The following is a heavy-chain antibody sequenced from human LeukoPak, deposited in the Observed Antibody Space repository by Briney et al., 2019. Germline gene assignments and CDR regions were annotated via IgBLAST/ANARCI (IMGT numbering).Heavy chain of an antibody. CDR2: IWYDGSNK. CDR1: GFTFRSYG. D-gene: IGHD5-24*01. V-gene: IGHV3-33*06. J-gene: IGHJ4*02. CDR3: AKPGGRDGYNFDFHY. Sequence: GGSLRLSXAASGFTFRSYGMHWDRQAPGKGLEWVAVIWYDGSNKYYADSVKGRFTISRDNSKNTLYLQMNSLRAEDTAVYYCAKPGGRDGYNFDFHYWAQGTLVTVSS.